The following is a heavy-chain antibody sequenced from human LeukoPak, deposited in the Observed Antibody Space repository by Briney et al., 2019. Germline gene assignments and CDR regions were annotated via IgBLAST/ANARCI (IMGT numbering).Heavy chain of an antibody. CDR3: ANAPGYSSGRYFDY. CDR2: IYTSGST. Sequence: SETLSLTCTVSGGSISSYYWSWIRQPPGKGLEWIGYIYTSGSTNYNPSLKSRVTISVDTSKNQFSLKLSSVTAADTAVYYCANAPGYSSGRYFDYWGQGTLVTVSS. CDR1: GGSISSYY. D-gene: IGHD6-19*01. V-gene: IGHV4-4*09. J-gene: IGHJ4*02.